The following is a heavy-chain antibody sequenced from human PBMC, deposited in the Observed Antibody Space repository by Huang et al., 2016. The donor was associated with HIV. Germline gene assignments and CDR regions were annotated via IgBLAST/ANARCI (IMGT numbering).Heavy chain of an antibody. CDR1: GYSFTSNW. Sequence: EVQLLQSGAEVKKPGQSLKISCEGSGYSFTSNWIGWVRQMPGKGLEWGGIISPDDPDPTYSPSFQGQVTFSADKSINTAYRQWESLRASDTATYDCARLAIACSDGVCYTENYFDEWGQGTQVTVSS. V-gene: IGHV5-51*03. D-gene: IGHD2-8*01. CDR2: ISPDDPDP. J-gene: IGHJ4*02. CDR3: ARLAIACSDGVCYTENYFDE.